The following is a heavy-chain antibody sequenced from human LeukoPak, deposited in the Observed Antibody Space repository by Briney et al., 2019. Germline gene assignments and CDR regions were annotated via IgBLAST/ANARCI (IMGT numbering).Heavy chain of an antibody. CDR2: IYHSGST. J-gene: IGHJ1*01. CDR3: ARGGAARLHFQN. Sequence: SETLSLTCTVSGGSISTYYWNRIRQPPGKGLEWIGYIYHSGSTNYNPSLQSRVTISVDTSKNQFSLNLNSVTAADTAVYYCARGGAARLHFQNWGQGTLVTVSS. V-gene: IGHV4-59*01. D-gene: IGHD6-6*01. CDR1: GGSISTYY.